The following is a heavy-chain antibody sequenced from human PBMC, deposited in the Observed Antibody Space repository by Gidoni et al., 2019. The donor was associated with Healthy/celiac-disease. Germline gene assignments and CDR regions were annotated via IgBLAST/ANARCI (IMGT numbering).Heavy chain of an antibody. V-gene: IGHV4-34*01. D-gene: IGHD6-13*01. J-gene: IGHJ4*02. Sequence: QVQLQQWGAGLLKPSETLSLTCAVYGGSFSGYYWSWIRQPPGKGLEWIGEINHSGSTNYNPSLKSRGTISVDTSKNQFSLKLSFVTAADTAVYYCARDNTAAAGIGYWGQGTLVTVSS. CDR3: ARDNTAAAGIGY. CDR2: INHSGST. CDR1: GGSFSGYY.